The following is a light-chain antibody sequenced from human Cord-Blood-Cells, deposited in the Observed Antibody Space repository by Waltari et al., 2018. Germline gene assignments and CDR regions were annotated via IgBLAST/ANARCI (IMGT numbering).Light chain of an antibody. CDR1: SSDVGGYNY. J-gene: IGLJ3*02. CDR2: DVS. CDR3: SSYTSSSTWV. Sequence: QSALTQPASVSGSPGQSITISCTGTSSDVGGYNYVSWYQQHPGKAPKLMSYDVSNRPSGFSSRFSGSNSGNTASLTLSGLPAEDEADYYRSSYTSSSTWVFGGGTKLTVL. V-gene: IGLV2-14*03.